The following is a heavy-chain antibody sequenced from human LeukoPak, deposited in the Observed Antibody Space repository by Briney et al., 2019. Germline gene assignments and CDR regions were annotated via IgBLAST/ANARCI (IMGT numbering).Heavy chain of an antibody. Sequence: QPGRSLRLSCAASGFTFDDYAMHWVRQAPGKGLEWVSGISWNSGRTDYADSVKGRFTISRDNAENSLYLQMNSLRPEDSALYYCVKDIKYSGRFSFDYWGQGTLVTVSS. CDR2: ISWNSGRT. CDR1: GFTFDDYA. CDR3: VKDIKYSGRFSFDY. D-gene: IGHD6-13*01. V-gene: IGHV3-9*01. J-gene: IGHJ4*02.